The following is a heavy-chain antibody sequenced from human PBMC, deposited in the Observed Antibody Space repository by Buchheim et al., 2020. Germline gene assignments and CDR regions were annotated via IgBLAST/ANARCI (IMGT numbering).Heavy chain of an antibody. J-gene: IGHJ4*02. Sequence: EVQLLESGGGLAQPGGSLRLSCSASGFTFKTYVMGWVRQAPGKGLEWVAAISGSGTTTYYGDSVKGWFSMSRDNSKNTVVLQMSSLRVEDTAVYYCAKSDCSGADCYSGFDSWGQGT. CDR1: GFTFKTYV. CDR3: AKSDCSGADCYSGFDS. CDR2: ISGSGTTT. D-gene: IGHD2-21*01. V-gene: IGHV3-23*01.